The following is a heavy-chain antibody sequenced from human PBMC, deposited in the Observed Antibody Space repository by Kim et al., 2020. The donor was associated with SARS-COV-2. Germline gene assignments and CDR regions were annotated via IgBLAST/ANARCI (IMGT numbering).Heavy chain of an antibody. D-gene: IGHD3-22*01. V-gene: IGHV1-3*01. CDR2: INAGNGNT. J-gene: IGHJ4*02. CDR3: ARDNYYDSSGYGGFNYFDY. CDR1: GYTFTSYA. Sequence: ASVKVSCKASGYTFTSYAMHWVRQAPGQRLEWMGWINAGNGNTKYSQKFQGRVTITRDTSASTAYMELSSLRSEDTAVYYCARDNYYDSSGYGGFNYFDYWGQGTLVTVSS.